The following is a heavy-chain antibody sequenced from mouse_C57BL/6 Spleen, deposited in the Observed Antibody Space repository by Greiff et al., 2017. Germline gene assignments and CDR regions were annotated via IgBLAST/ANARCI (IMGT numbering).Heavy chain of an antibody. CDR2: ISSGSSTI. Sequence: EVKVVESGGGLVKPGGSLKLSCAASGFTFSDYGMHWVRQAPEKGLEWVAYISSGSSTIYYADTVKGRFTISRDNAKNTLFLQMTSLRSEDTAMYYCARPVYYGSSYHYDDWGQGTTLTVSS. V-gene: IGHV5-17*01. D-gene: IGHD1-1*01. CDR3: ARPVYYGSSYHYDD. CDR1: GFTFSDYG. J-gene: IGHJ2*01.